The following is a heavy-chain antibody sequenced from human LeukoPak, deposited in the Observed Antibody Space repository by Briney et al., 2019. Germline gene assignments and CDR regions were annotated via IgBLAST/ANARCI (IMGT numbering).Heavy chain of an antibody. V-gene: IGHV4-4*07. CDR1: GGSISSYY. D-gene: IGHD3-10*01. CDR2: IHSGTT. J-gene: IGHJ4*02. CDR3: ARYRGSGSFDY. Sequence: PSETLSLTCTVSGGSISSYYWNWIRQPAGKGLEWIGRIHSGTTNYNPSLKSRVTMSLDTSKNQFSLRLSSVTAADTAVYYCARYRGSGSFDYWGQGTLVTVSS.